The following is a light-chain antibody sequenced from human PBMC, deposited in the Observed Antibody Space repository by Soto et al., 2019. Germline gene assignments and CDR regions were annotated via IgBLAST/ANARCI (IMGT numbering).Light chain of an antibody. Sequence: QSALAQPASVSGSPGQSIAISCTGTSSDVGGYTYVSWYQQHPGKAPKLMIYDVSSRPSGVSDRFSGSKSGNTASLTISGLHSEDEADYYCSSYTSTHPYVFGTGTKLTVL. CDR2: DVS. CDR3: SSYTSTHPYV. V-gene: IGLV2-14*01. J-gene: IGLJ1*01. CDR1: SSDVGGYTY.